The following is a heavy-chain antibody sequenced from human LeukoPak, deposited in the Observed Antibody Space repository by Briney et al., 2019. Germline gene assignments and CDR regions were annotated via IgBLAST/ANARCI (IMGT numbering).Heavy chain of an antibody. J-gene: IGHJ4*02. CDR2: IWYDGSNK. D-gene: IGHD5-18*01. V-gene: IGHV3-33*06. Sequence: PGGSLRLSCAASGFTFSSYGMHWVRQAPGKGLEWVAVIWYDGSNKYYADSVKGRFTISRDNSKNTLYLQMNSLRAEDTAVYYCAKDMYNYGHRADHWGQGTLVTISS. CDR3: AKDMYNYGHRADH. CDR1: GFTFSSYG.